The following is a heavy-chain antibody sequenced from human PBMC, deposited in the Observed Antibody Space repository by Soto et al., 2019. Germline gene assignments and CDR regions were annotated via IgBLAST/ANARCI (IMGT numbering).Heavy chain of an antibody. Sequence: SETLSLTCTVSGGSISSYYWSWIRQPPGKGLEWIGYIYYSGSTNYNPSLKSRVTIPVATSKNQFSLKLSSVTAAATAVYYCARQETLGYCSSTSCYRAFDIWGQGTMVTVSS. J-gene: IGHJ3*02. D-gene: IGHD2-2*01. CDR3: ARQETLGYCSSTSCYRAFDI. CDR1: GGSISSYY. V-gene: IGHV4-59*08. CDR2: IYYSGST.